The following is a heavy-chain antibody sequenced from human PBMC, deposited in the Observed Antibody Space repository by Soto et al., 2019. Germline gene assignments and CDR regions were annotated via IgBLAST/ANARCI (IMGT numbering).Heavy chain of an antibody. CDR3: VRTTVTASYYYMAV. V-gene: IGHV1-18*01. J-gene: IGHJ6*03. Sequence: QVQLGQSGAEVKQPGASVKVSCKASGYTFTNYGFTWVRQAPGQGLEWLGWISTYNGNTKYAQKVQGRLTMTTDTSTSTANMELTRLISDDTALYYCVRTTVTASYYYMAVGGKGSTVTVSS. CDR2: ISTYNGNT. D-gene: IGHD4-17*01. CDR1: GYTFTNYG.